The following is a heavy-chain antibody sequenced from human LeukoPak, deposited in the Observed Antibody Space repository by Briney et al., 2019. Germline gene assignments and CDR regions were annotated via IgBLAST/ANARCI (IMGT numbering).Heavy chain of an antibody. J-gene: IGHJ4*02. D-gene: IGHD6-19*01. CDR3: ATKLSGWKCLAYFDY. CDR1: GFTFSSYA. Sequence: GGSLRLSCAASGFTFSSYAMSWVRQAPGKGLEWVSAISGSGGSTYYADSVKGRFTISRDNSKNTLYLQMNSLRAEDTAVYYCATKLSGWKCLAYFDYWGQGTLVTVSS. V-gene: IGHV3-23*01. CDR2: ISGSGGST.